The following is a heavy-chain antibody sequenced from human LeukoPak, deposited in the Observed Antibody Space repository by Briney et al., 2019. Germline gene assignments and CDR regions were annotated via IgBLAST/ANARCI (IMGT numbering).Heavy chain of an antibody. Sequence: GGSLRLSCVASGFTFKNYVMNWVRQAPGKGLEWLATIYGRGLSISYADSVKGRFTISRNNSNNTLYLQMNSLRAEDTAMYYCAKDLGWELPAEAYWGQGILVT. J-gene: IGHJ4*02. CDR2: IYGRGLSI. CDR3: AKDLGWELPAEAY. V-gene: IGHV3-23*01. CDR1: GFTFKNYV. D-gene: IGHD1-26*01.